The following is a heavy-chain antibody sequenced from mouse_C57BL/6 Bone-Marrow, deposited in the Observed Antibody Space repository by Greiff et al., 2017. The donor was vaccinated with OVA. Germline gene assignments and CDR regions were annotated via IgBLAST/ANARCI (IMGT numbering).Heavy chain of an antibody. Sequence: VQLQQSGPELVKPGASVKISCKASGYTFTDYYMNRVKQSHGKSLEWIGDINPNNGGTSYNQKFKGKATLTVDKSASTAYMELRSLTSEDSAVYYCARPRYDYDEAWFAYWGQGTLVTVSA. CDR2: INPNNGGT. V-gene: IGHV1-26*01. CDR3: ARPRYDYDEAWFAY. J-gene: IGHJ3*01. D-gene: IGHD2-4*01. CDR1: GYTFTDYY.